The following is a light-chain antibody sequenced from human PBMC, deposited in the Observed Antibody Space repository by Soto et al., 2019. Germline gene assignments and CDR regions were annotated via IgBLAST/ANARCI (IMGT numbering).Light chain of an antibody. V-gene: IGLV2-8*01. CDR1: SSDVGAFNY. J-gene: IGLJ2*01. Sequence: QSALTQPPSASGSPGQSVTISCAGTSSDVGAFNYVSWYQQLPGKAPKLMIYEVTKRPSGVPDRFSGSKSGNTASLTVSGLQAEDEADYYCSSYAGSNNVIFGGVTKLTVL. CDR3: SSYAGSNNVI. CDR2: EVT.